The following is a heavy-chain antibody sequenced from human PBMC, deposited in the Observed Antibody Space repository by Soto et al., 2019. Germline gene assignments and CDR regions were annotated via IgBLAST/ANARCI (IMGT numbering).Heavy chain of an antibody. CDR1: GYTFTGYY. D-gene: IGHD6-6*01. CDR2: INPNSGGT. CDR3: ARDGIAARPPYYYYYGMDV. J-gene: IGHJ6*02. Sequence: ASVKVSCKASGYTFTGYYMHWVRQAPGQGLEWMGWINPNSGGTNYAQKFQGWVTMTRDTSISTAYMELSRLRSDDTAVYYCARDGIAARPPYYYYYGMDVWGQGTTVTVSS. V-gene: IGHV1-2*04.